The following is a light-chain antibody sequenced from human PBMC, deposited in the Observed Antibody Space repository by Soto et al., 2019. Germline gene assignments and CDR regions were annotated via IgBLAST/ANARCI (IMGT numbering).Light chain of an antibody. J-gene: IGKJ5*01. Sequence: DIVSTPSRGTLSLSPVYISTLSCVASQSVSRSYLAWYQPKPGLAPRLIIYDASTRATGIPDRFSGSGSGTDFTLTISRLETEDFAVYYCQQSGSSPINFGQGKRRAIK. CDR1: QSVSRSY. CDR3: QQSGSSPIN. CDR2: DAS. V-gene: IGKV3D-20*01.